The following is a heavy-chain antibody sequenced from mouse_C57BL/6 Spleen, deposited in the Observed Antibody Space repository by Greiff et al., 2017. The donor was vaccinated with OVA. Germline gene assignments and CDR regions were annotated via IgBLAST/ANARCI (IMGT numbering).Heavy chain of an antibody. V-gene: IGHV1-55*01. CDR1: GYTFTSYW. J-gene: IGHJ2*01. CDR2: IYPGSGST. CDR3: AAEITTVVATSDY. Sequence: QVQLQQPGAELVKPGASVKMSCKASGYTFTSYWITWVKQRPGQGLEWIGDIYPGSGSTNYNEKLKSKATLTVDTSSSTAYMQLSSLTSEDSAVYYCAAEITTVVATSDYWGQGTTLTVSS. D-gene: IGHD1-1*01.